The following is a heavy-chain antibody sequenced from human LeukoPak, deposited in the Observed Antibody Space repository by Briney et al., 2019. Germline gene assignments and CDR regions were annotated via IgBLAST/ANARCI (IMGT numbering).Heavy chain of an antibody. Sequence: SETLSLTCGVYGGSFSGYYWTWIRQSPGMGLEWIGEIIHSGRTNYNPSLTSRVTISVDTSKNQFSLELSSVTAADTAVYYCARGILVTVYAAFDYWGQGTLVTVST. CDR2: IIHSGRT. D-gene: IGHD2-8*01. CDR3: ARGILVTVYAAFDY. J-gene: IGHJ4*02. V-gene: IGHV4-34*01. CDR1: GGSFSGYY.